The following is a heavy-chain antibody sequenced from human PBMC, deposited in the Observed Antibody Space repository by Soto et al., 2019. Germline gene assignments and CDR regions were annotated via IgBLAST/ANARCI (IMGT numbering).Heavy chain of an antibody. J-gene: IGHJ6*03. CDR2: LSSSSTYI. D-gene: IGHD4-17*01. Sequence: GRSLRLSCAASGFTFISHNMNRILQAPGKGLEWVSSLSSSSTYIYYADSVKGRFTISRDNAKNSLYLQMNSLRAEDTAVYYCAGGGINYGDYRSMDVWGKGTTVTVSS. V-gene: IGHV3-21*01. CDR1: GFTFISHN. CDR3: AGGGINYGDYRSMDV.